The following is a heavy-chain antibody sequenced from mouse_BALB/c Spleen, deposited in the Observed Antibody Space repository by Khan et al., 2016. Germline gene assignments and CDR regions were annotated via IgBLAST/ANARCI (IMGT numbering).Heavy chain of an antibody. CDR1: GFDFRRYW. J-gene: IGHJ3*01. CDR3: ARAGYYGYLAY. V-gene: IGHV4-1*02. Sequence: EVKLLESGGGLVQPGGSLKLSCAASGFDFRRYWMGWVRQAPGKGLEWIGEINPDSRTINYTPSLKDKFTISRDNAKNTLYLQMSKVRSEDTALYYCARAGYYGYLAYWGQGTLGSVSA. CDR2: INPDSRTI. D-gene: IGHD1-1*01.